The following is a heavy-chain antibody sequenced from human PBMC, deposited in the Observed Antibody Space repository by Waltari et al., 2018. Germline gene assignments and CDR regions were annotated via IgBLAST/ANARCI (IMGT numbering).Heavy chain of an antibody. CDR1: GYSFTSYW. D-gene: IGHD1-26*01. V-gene: IGHV5-51*01. Sequence: EVQLVQSGAEVKQPGESLKISCKGSGYSFTSYWIGWVRQMPGKGLEWMGIIYPGDSDTRYSPSFQGQVTISADKSISTAYLQWSSLKASDTAMYYCAREAVGSLPVMGTYYFDYWGQGTLVTVSS. CDR2: IYPGDSDT. CDR3: AREAVGSLPVMGTYYFDY. J-gene: IGHJ4*02.